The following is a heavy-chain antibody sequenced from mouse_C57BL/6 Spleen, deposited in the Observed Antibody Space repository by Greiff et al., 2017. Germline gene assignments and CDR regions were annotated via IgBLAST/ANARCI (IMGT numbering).Heavy chain of an antibody. CDR2: IYPGSGNT. CDR3: ARGDCDGLFDY. Sequence: QVQLKQSGAELVRPGASVKLSCKASGYTFTDYYINWVKQRPGQGLEWIGRIYPGSGNTNYNEKFKGKATLTAEKSSSTAYMQLSSLTSEDSAVYFCARGDCDGLFDYWGTGTTLTVSS. J-gene: IGHJ2*01. V-gene: IGHV1-76*01. CDR1: GYTFTDYY. D-gene: IGHD2-13*01.